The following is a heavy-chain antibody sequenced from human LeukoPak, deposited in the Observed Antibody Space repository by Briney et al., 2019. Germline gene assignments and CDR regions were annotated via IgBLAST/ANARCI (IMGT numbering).Heavy chain of an antibody. V-gene: IGHV4-59*01. J-gene: IGHJ3*02. CDR1: GGTISSYY. CDR3: ARGTKNAFDI. Sequence: SETLSLTCTVSGGTISSYYWSWIRQSPGKGLEWIGYISYTGSTNYNPSLKSRVPISVDTSKNQFSLKLSSVTAADTAVYYCARGTKNAFDIWGQGTMVTVSS. CDR2: ISYTGST.